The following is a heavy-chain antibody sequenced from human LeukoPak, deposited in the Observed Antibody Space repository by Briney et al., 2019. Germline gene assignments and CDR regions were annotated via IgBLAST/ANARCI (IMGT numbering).Heavy chain of an antibody. CDR3: AKDGTYCSSTSCHSGQDYYYYMDV. CDR2: IYSGGST. Sequence: GGSLRLSCAASGFSVSSNYMSWVRQAPGKGLEWVSVIYSGGSTYYADSVKGRFTVSRDNSKNTLYLQMNSLRAEDTAVYYCAKDGTYCSSTSCHSGQDYYYYMDVWGKGTTVTVSS. CDR1: GFSVSSNY. J-gene: IGHJ6*03. D-gene: IGHD2-2*01. V-gene: IGHV3-53*05.